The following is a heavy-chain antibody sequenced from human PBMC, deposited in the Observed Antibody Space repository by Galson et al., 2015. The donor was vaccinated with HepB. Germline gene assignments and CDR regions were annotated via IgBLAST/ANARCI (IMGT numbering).Heavy chain of an antibody. CDR1: GDSVSSTSST. V-gene: IGHV6-1*01. Sequence: CAISGDSVSSTSSTWVWVRQSPSRGLEWLGRTYYRSKWYNDYAVSVKGRITINPDTSKNQFSLERNSVTPEDTAVYYCSGGNYGSGGVPYWGQGALVTVSS. CDR3: SGGNYGSGGVPY. CDR2: TYYRSKWYN. D-gene: IGHD6-25*01. J-gene: IGHJ4*02.